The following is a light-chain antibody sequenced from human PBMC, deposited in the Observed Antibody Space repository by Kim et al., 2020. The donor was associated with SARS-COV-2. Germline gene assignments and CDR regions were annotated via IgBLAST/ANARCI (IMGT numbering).Light chain of an antibody. CDR1: QSVGSK. Sequence: ETVMTQSPATLSVSPGERVTLSCRASQSVGSKVAWYQQKPGQAPRLLMYDVSTRATGIPARFSGSGSGTEFTLTISSLQSEDFVVYYCQTYNPWPRFGEGTRLEI. CDR3: QTYNPWPR. V-gene: IGKV3-15*01. J-gene: IGKJ2*03. CDR2: DVS.